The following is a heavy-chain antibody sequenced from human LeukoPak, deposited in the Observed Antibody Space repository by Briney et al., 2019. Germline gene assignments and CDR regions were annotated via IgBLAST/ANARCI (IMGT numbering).Heavy chain of an antibody. Sequence: SETLSLTCTVSGGSNSSSSYYWGRIRQPPGKVLEWIGSIYYSGSTYYTPSLKSRVTISVDTYKNQFSLKLSSVTAAHPAVYYCARELRNWFDPWGQGNLVTVSS. J-gene: IGHJ5*02. D-gene: IGHD4-17*01. CDR1: GGSNSSSSYY. V-gene: IGHV4-39*07. CDR2: IYYSGST. CDR3: ARELRNWFDP.